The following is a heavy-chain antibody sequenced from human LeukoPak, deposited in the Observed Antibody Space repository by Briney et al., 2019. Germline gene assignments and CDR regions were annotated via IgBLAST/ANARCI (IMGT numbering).Heavy chain of an antibody. V-gene: IGHV1-2*02. CDR1: GYTFTNYY. D-gene: IGHD3-16*01. CDR3: ARQREMWGDFDY. Sequence: ASVKVSCEASGYTFTNYYMHWLRQPPGQGLEWMGWINPNSGGTNYAQKFQGRVTMTRDMSISTAYMDLSRLRSDDTAVYYCARQREMWGDFDYWGQGTLVTVSS. CDR2: INPNSGGT. J-gene: IGHJ4*02.